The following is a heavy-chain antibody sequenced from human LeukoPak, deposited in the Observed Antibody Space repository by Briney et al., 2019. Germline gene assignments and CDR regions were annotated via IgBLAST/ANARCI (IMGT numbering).Heavy chain of an antibody. D-gene: IGHD2-15*01. CDR1: GFTFITYT. CDR3: ARDHQWSFDS. Sequence: GGSLRLSCAASGFTFITYTMNWVRQAPGKGLDGISYIGWSDSAIFYADSVKGRLTISRDSAKNSLFLQMNSLSDDDTAVYYCARDHQWSFDSWGQGTLVTVSS. CDR2: IGWSDSAI. J-gene: IGHJ4*02. V-gene: IGHV3-48*02.